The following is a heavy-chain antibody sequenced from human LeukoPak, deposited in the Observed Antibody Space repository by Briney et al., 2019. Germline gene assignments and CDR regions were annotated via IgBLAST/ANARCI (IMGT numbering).Heavy chain of an antibody. CDR1: GVTFSSYE. Sequence: GGSLRLACVASGVTFSSYEWKWVRQAPGKGLEWLSYIGRSNDNVKYAGSVRGRFTVYRDNAKDSLYLQMNSLRVEDTAVYFCAREIPATRGDAFDVWGQGTVVTVSS. CDR3: AREIPATRGDAFDV. J-gene: IGHJ3*01. V-gene: IGHV3-48*03. D-gene: IGHD2-2*01. CDR2: IGRSNDNV.